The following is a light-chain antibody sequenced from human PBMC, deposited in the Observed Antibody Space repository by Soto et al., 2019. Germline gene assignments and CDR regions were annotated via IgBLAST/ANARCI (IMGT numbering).Light chain of an antibody. Sequence: DIQMTQSPSTLSVSVGDRVTITCRASQSISSSLARYQQKPGKAPNHLIYKASSLESGVPSRVSGSGSRTEFTLTSSRLQPADFGTYYCQQYNSYPLTFGGGTKVYIK. V-gene: IGKV1-5*03. CDR2: KAS. J-gene: IGKJ4*01. CDR1: QSISSS. CDR3: QQYNSYPLT.